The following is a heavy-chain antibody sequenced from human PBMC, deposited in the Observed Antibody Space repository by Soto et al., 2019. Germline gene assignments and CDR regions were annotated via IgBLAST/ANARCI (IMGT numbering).Heavy chain of an antibody. CDR2: IFYSGST. CDR1: GGYISSGIFC. Sequence: QVQLQESGPGLVKPSQTLSLTCTVSGGYISSGIFCWSWIRQDPGKGLEWMGCIFYSGSTYYNPTLQSRVTISLDMSKNQFSLRLNSVTAADTAVYYCARGVLNWGQGTLVTVSS. J-gene: IGHJ4*02. D-gene: IGHD2-8*01. V-gene: IGHV4-31*03. CDR3: ARGVLN.